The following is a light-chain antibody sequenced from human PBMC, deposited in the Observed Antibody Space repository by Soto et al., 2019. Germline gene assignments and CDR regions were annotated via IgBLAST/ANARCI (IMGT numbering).Light chain of an antibody. CDR1: SSNIMNNY. V-gene: IGLV1-51*01. CDR3: ATWVNTLNTWI. J-gene: IGLJ2*01. CDR2: DDN. Sequence: QSVLTQPPSVSAAPGQRVTISCSGNSSNIMNNYVSWYQQLPGTAPRLLIYDDNKRPSGTRDRFSGSKSGTSATLDITGLQTGDEADYYCATWVNTLNTWIFGGGTKLTVL.